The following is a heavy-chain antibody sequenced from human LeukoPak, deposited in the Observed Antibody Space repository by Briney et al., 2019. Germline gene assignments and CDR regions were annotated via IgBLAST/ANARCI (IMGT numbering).Heavy chain of an antibody. CDR2: IYNSGST. Sequence: SETLSLTCTVSGGSISSYYWSWIRQPPGKGLEWIGYIYNSGSTNYNPSLKSRVTISVDTSKNQFSLKLTSVTAADTAVYYCASMNYFGSSVVDYWGQGTLVTVSS. CDR1: GGSISSYY. D-gene: IGHD3-22*01. V-gene: IGHV4-59*01. CDR3: ASMNYFGSSVVDY. J-gene: IGHJ4*02.